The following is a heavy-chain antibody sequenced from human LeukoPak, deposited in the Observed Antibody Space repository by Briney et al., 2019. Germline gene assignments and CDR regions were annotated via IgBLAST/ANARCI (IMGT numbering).Heavy chain of an antibody. Sequence: PSETLSLTCAVYGGSFSGYYWSWIRQPPGKGQEWIGEINHSGSTNYNPSLKSRVTISVDTSKNQFSLKLSSVTAADTAVYYCARGTYSSGSKPDYFDYWGQGTLVTVSS. CDR1: GGSFSGYY. D-gene: IGHD6-19*01. CDR3: ARGTYSSGSKPDYFDY. J-gene: IGHJ4*02. V-gene: IGHV4-34*01. CDR2: INHSGST.